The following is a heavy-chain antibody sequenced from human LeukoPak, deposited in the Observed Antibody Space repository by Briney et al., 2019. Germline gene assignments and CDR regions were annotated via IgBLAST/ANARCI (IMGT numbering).Heavy chain of an antibody. J-gene: IGHJ5*02. V-gene: IGHV4-38-2*02. CDR3: ARSSIYGDLGRWFDP. CDR1: GYSISSGYY. D-gene: IGHD4-17*01. CDR2: IYHSGST. Sequence: SETLSLTCTVSGYSISSGYYWGWILQPPGKGLEWIVSIYHSGSTYYNPSLKSRVTISVDTSKNQFSLKLSSVTAADTAVYYCARSSIYGDLGRWFDPWGQGTLVTVSS.